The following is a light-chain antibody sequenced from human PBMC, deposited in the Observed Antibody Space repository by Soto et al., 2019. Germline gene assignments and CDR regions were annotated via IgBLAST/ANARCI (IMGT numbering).Light chain of an antibody. CDR3: ASSTSDSLYV. J-gene: IGLJ1*01. CDR1: SSNVGGYNY. Sequence: QSVLTQPRSVSGSPGQSVALSCTGTSSNVGGYNYVSWYQQHPGKAPKLMIYDVTNRPSGVSYRFSGSKSGNTASLTISALLAEDEADYFCASSTSDSLYVFGTGTKVTVL. CDR2: DVT. V-gene: IGLV2-11*01.